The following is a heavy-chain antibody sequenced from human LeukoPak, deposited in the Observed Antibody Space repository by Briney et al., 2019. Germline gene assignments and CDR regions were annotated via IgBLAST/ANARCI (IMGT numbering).Heavy chain of an antibody. D-gene: IGHD1-14*01. Sequence: SETLSLTCTVSGGSISSSSYYWGWIRQPPGKGPEWIGSIYYSGTTYPNSSLKSRVTISVDTSKNQFSLKLSSVTAADTAVYYCARVAEPQRKLTYYFDYWGQGTLVTVSS. CDR2: IYYSGTT. CDR1: GGSISSSSYY. CDR3: ARVAEPQRKLTYYFDY. J-gene: IGHJ4*02. V-gene: IGHV4-39*07.